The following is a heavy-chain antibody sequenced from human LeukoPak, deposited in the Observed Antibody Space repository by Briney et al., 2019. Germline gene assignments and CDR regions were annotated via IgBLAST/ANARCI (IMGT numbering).Heavy chain of an antibody. CDR3: ARDTELLWFGDATSFDY. Sequence: GGSLRLSCAAPGFTFDDYAMHWVRQAPGKGLEWVSGISWNSGSIGYADSVKGRFTISRDNAKNSLYLQMNSLRAEDTALYYCARDTELLWFGDATSFDYWGQGTLVTVSS. CDR1: GFTFDDYA. V-gene: IGHV3-9*01. J-gene: IGHJ4*02. CDR2: ISWNSGSI. D-gene: IGHD3-10*01.